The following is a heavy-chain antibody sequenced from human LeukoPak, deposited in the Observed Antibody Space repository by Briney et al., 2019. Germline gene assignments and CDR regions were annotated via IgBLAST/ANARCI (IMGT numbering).Heavy chain of an antibody. CDR3: ARDPMPERMITFGGVIGTFDY. Sequence: GASVTVSCKASGYTFTDYYIHWVRQAPGQGLDWMGWSNPNSGCTNYAQKFQGRVTITRVTSISTAYMELSRLRSYDTAVYYCARDPMPERMITFGGVIGTFDYWGQGTLVTVSS. J-gene: IGHJ4*02. V-gene: IGHV1-2*02. CDR2: SNPNSGCT. D-gene: IGHD3-16*02. CDR1: GYTFTDYY.